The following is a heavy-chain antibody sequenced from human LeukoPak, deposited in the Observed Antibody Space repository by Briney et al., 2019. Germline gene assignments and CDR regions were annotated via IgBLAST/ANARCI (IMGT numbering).Heavy chain of an antibody. CDR2: IIPIFGTA. Sequence: SVKVSCKASGGTFSSYAISWVRQAPGQGLEWMGGIIPIFGTANYAQKFQGRVTITTDESTSTAYMELSSLRSEDTAVYYCARDHCSSTSCRYKTGQAGFDPWGQGTLVTVSS. CDR3: ARDHCSSTSCRYKTGQAGFDP. J-gene: IGHJ5*02. V-gene: IGHV1-69*05. CDR1: GGTFSSYA. D-gene: IGHD2-2*01.